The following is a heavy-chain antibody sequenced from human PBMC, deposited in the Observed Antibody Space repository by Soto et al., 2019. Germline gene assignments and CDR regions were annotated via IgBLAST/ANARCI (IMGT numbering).Heavy chain of an antibody. J-gene: IGHJ5*02. Sequence: GASVKVSCKASGYTFTSYDINWVRQATGQGLEWMGWVNPNSGNTGYAQKFQGRVTMTRNTSISTAYMELSILRSEDTAMYYCARGLEWSWSLYPWGQGTLVTVSS. D-gene: IGHD3-3*01. V-gene: IGHV1-8*01. CDR3: ARGLEWSWSLYP. CDR2: VNPNSGNT. CDR1: GYTFTSYD.